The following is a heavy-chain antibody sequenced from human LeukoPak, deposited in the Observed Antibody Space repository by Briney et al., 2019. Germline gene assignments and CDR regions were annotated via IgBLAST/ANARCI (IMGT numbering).Heavy chain of an antibody. CDR1: GFTIISNY. D-gene: IGHD1-26*01. J-gene: IGHJ4*02. CDR3: ARDRGARIVGAT. Sequence: GGSLRLSCAASGFTIISNYMSWVRQAPGRGLEWVSVIYSGGSTYYADSVKGRFTFSRDNAKNSLYLQMNSLRAEDTAVYYCARDRGARIVGATWGQGTLVTVSS. V-gene: IGHV3-53*01. CDR2: IYSGGST.